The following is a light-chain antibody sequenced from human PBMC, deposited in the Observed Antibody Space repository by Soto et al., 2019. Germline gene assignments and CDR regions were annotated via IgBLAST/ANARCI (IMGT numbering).Light chain of an antibody. Sequence: DIQMTQSPSSLSASVGDRVTITCRASQSISSYLNWYQQKPGKAPKLLIYDAYSLQSGVPSRFIGSGSGTYFNLTISSLQPKDFATYYCQQSYSISWTFGQGNKVELK. CDR3: QQSYSISWT. J-gene: IGKJ1*01. CDR1: QSISSY. CDR2: DAY. V-gene: IGKV1-39*01.